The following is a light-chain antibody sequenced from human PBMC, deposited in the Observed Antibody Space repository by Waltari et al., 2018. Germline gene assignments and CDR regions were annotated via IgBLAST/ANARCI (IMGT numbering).Light chain of an antibody. CDR2: GKN. Sequence: GQTVRITCQGDSLRSYYASWYQQKPGQAPVLVIYGKNDRPSGIPDRFSVSTSGTTNSLTITGAQAEDEADYYRNSRDSSGNHLVFGGGTKVTVL. CDR3: NSRDSSGNHLV. V-gene: IGLV3-19*01. CDR1: SLRSYY. J-gene: IGLJ2*01.